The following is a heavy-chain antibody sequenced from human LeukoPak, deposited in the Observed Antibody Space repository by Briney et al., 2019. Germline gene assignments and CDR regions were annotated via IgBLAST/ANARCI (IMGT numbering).Heavy chain of an antibody. Sequence: GGSLRLSCAASGFTFSGYWMTWVRQAPGTGLEWVTYMNEGGSEIYYLDSVKGRFTISRDNGKNSLYLRMNSLRVEDTAVYYCARGVYAFDVWGQGTMVTVSS. CDR2: MNEGGSEI. D-gene: IGHD6-6*01. V-gene: IGHV3-7*01. CDR1: GFTFSGYW. J-gene: IGHJ3*01. CDR3: ARGVYAFDV.